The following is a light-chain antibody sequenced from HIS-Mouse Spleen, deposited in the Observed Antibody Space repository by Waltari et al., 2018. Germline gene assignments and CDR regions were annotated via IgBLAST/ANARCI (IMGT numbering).Light chain of an antibody. J-gene: IGKJ1*01. Sequence: DIVMTQSPDSLAVSLGERATINCKSSQSVLYSTNNQNYLTWYQQKPGQPPKLLIYWASTRESGVPDRFSGSGSGTDFTLTISSLQAEDVAVYYSQQYYSTPWTFGQGTKVEIK. V-gene: IGKV4-1*01. CDR1: QSVLYSTNNQNY. CDR2: WAS. CDR3: QQYYSTPWT.